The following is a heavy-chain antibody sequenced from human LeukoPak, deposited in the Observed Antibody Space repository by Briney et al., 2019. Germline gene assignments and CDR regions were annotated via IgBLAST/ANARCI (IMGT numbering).Heavy chain of an antibody. J-gene: IGHJ4*02. CDR3: ARELREKWLRVFDY. D-gene: IGHD5-12*01. CDR1: GGSISSYY. Sequence: SETLSLTCTVSGGSISSYYWSWIRQPPGKGLEWIGRVFTSGIISGNTNYNPSVKSRVTMSVDSSKNQFSLKLSSVTAADTAVYYCARELREKWLRVFDYWGQGTLVTVSS. CDR2: VFTSGIISGNT. V-gene: IGHV4-4*07.